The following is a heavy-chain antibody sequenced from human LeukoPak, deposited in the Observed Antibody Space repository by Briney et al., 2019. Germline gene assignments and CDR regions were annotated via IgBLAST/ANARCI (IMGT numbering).Heavy chain of an antibody. D-gene: IGHD3-22*01. CDR2: LGVAGDR. Sequence: PGGSLRLSCAASGFSFSNNDMHWVRQFSGKGLEWVSGLGVAGDRYYPVSVRGRFTVSRDRAGTYLYLQMNSLSAGDTAVYYCAREPDYYDSSGYEIQSWGQGTLVTVSS. J-gene: IGHJ5*02. CDR3: AREPDYYDSSGYEIQS. CDR1: GFSFSNND. V-gene: IGHV3-13*01.